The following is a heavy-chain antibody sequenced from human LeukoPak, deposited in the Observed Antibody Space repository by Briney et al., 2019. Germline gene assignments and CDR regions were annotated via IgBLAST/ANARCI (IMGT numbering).Heavy chain of an antibody. CDR3: SGSKNYYFDY. Sequence: GGSLRLSCATSGFTFSNYDMSWVRQAPGKGLEWVSIISSGGTTYSADSVKGRFTVSRDNSKNTLYLQMESLRAEDTALYYCSGSKNYYFDYWGQGTLVTVSS. J-gene: IGHJ4*02. V-gene: IGHV3-23*01. D-gene: IGHD1-26*01. CDR1: GFTFSNYD. CDR2: ISSGGTT.